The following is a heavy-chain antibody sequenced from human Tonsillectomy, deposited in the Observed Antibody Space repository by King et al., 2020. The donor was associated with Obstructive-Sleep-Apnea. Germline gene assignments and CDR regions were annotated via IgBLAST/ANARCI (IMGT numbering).Heavy chain of an antibody. V-gene: IGHV3-48*04. J-gene: IGHJ2*01. CDR2: ISSSSSTI. CDR1: GFTFSSYS. Sequence: VQLVESGGGLVQPGGSLRLSCAASGFTFSSYSMNWVRQAPGKGLEWVSYISSSSSTIYYADSVKGRFTISRDNAKNSLYLQMNSLGAEDTAVYYCARERGGSGSYYNGWYFDLWGRGTLVTVSS. CDR3: ARERGGSGSYYNGWYFDL. D-gene: IGHD3-10*01.